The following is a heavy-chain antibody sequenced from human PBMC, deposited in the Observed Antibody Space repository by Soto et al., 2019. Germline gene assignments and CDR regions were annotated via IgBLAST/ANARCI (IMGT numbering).Heavy chain of an antibody. J-gene: IGHJ1*01. V-gene: IGHV3-74*01. CDR2: INDDGSST. D-gene: IGHD2-15*01. CDR3: ASCSGGNCYRGFQH. Sequence: PGGSLRLXCSASGFTFSSHWMHWVRQDPGKGLVWVSRINDDGSSTSYADSVKGRFTFSRDNAKNTLYLQMNGLRAEDTAAYYCASCSGGNCYRGFQHWGQGTLVTVSS. CDR1: GFTFSSHW.